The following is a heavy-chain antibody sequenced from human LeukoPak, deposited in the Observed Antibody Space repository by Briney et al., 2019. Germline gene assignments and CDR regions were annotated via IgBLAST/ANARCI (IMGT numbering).Heavy chain of an antibody. CDR1: GYTFTSYY. J-gene: IGHJ2*01. V-gene: IGHV1-46*01. Sequence: ASVKVSCKASGYTFTSYYMHWVRQAPGQGLEWMGIIDPSGGSTSYAQKFQGRVTMTRDTSTSTVYMELSSLRSEDTAVYYCARTYCGGDCYSKGPYWYFDLWGRGTLVTVSS. CDR3: ARTYCGGDCYSKGPYWYFDL. CDR2: IDPSGGST. D-gene: IGHD2-21*02.